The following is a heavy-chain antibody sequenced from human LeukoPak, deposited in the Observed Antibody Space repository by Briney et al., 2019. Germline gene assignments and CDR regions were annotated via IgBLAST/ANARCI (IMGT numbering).Heavy chain of an antibody. Sequence: SETLSLTCTVSGGSISTNSYYWGWIRQPPGKGLQWIGSINYSGSTYDDPSLRSRVTISVDTSKNQFSLKLSSVTAADAAVYYCAREGPTVDWGQGTLVTVSS. CDR3: AREGPTVD. CDR2: INYSGST. D-gene: IGHD4-23*01. V-gene: IGHV4-39*02. J-gene: IGHJ4*02. CDR1: GGSISTNSYY.